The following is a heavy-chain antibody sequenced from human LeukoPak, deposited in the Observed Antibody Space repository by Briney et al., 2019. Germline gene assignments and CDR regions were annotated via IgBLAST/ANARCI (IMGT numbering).Heavy chain of an antibody. V-gene: IGHV3-9*03. CDR1: GFSFGYYA. J-gene: IGHJ4*02. D-gene: IGHD3-10*01. CDR2: TSWNSGAV. CDR3: AKGSGNMVRGVLFDY. Sequence: GRSLRLPCAASGFSFGYYAMYWVRQAPGKGLEWVSGTSWNSGAVGYADSVKGRFTISRYNAKNSLYLQMNSLRAEDMALYYCAKGSGNMVRGVLFDYWGQGTLVTVSS.